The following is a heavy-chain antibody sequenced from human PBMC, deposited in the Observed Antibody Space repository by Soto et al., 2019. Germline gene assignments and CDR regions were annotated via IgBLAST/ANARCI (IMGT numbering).Heavy chain of an antibody. Sequence: ASVKVSCKASGGTFSSYAISWLRQAPGQGLEWMGGIIPIFGTANYARKFQGRVTITADESTSTAYMELSSLRSEDTAVYYCARDNRQYSSGWADAFDIWGQGTMVTVSS. CDR3: ARDNRQYSSGWADAFDI. CDR2: IIPIFGTA. CDR1: GGTFSSYA. V-gene: IGHV1-69*13. J-gene: IGHJ3*02. D-gene: IGHD6-19*01.